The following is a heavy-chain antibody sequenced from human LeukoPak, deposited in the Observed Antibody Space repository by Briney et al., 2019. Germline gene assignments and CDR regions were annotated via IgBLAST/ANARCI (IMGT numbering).Heavy chain of an antibody. CDR2: INHSGST. CDR3: ARGALADYIAAAGFDY. D-gene: IGHD6-13*01. V-gene: IGHV4-34*01. Sequence: TSETLSLTCAVYGGSFSGYYWSWIRQPPGKGLEWIGEINHSGSTNYNPSLKSRVTISVDTSKNQFSLKLSSVTAADTAVYYCARGALADYIAAAGFDYWGQGTLVTVSS. J-gene: IGHJ4*02. CDR1: GGSFSGYY.